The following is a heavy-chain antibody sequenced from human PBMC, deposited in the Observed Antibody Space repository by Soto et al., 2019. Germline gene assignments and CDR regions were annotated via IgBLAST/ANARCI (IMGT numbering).Heavy chain of an antibody. J-gene: IGHJ4*02. D-gene: IGHD1-26*01. CDR1: RFTFSSYG. V-gene: IGHV3-33*01. CDR2: IWYDGSNK. Sequence: QVQLVESGGGVVQPGRSLRLSCAASRFTFSSYGMHWVRQAPGKGLEWVAVIWYDGSNKYYADSVKGRFTISRDNSKNTLYLQMNSLSAEDTAVYYCAREESGSGDYWGQGTLVTVSS. CDR3: AREESGSGDY.